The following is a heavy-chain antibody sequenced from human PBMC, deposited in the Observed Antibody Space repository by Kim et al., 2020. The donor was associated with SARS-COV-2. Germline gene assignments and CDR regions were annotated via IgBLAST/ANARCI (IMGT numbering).Heavy chain of an antibody. D-gene: IGHD3-22*01. CDR1: GGSISSYY. Sequence: SETLSLTCTVSGGSISSYYWSWIRQPPGKGLEWIGYIYYSGSTNYNPSLKSRVTISVDTSKNQFSLKLSSVTAADTAVYYCARGDSSGYYHPFFDYWGQGTLVTVSS. CDR3: ARGDSSGYYHPFFDY. V-gene: IGHV4-59*01. J-gene: IGHJ4*02. CDR2: IYYSGST.